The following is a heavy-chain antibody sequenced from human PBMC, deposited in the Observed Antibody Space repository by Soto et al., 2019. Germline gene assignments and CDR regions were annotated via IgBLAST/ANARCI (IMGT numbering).Heavy chain of an antibody. J-gene: IGHJ6*02. D-gene: IGHD4-4*01. CDR1: GYTFTSYG. CDR2: ISAYNGNT. Sequence: ASVKVSCKASGYTFTSYGISWVRQAPGQGLEWMGWISAYNGNTNYAQKLQGRVTMTTDTSTSTAYMELRSLRSDDTAVYYCARHFYSNYGGYYYYGMDVWGQGTTVTVPS. V-gene: IGHV1-18*01. CDR3: ARHFYSNYGGYYYYGMDV.